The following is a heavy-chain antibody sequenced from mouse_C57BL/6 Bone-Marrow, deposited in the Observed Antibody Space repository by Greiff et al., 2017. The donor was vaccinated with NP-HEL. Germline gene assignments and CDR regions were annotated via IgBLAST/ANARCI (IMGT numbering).Heavy chain of an antibody. CDR1: GFNIKDDY. D-gene: IGHD2-4*01. V-gene: IGHV14-4*01. CDR2: IDPENGDT. Sequence: VQLKQSGAELVRPGASVKLSCTASGFNIKDDYMHWVKQRPEQGLEWIGWIDPENGDTEYASKFQGQATIPADTSSNTAYLQISSLTSEDTAVDYCTTIYDYGGLAYWGQGTLVTVSA. J-gene: IGHJ3*01. CDR3: TTIYDYGGLAY.